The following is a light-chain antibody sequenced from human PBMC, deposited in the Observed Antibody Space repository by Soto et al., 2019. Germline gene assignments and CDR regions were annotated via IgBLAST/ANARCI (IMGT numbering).Light chain of an antibody. CDR3: LRRSGRPLT. CDR2: DAS. Sequence: EIVLTQSPATLSLSPGERATLSCRASQSVSSYLAWYQQTPGQAPRLLIYDASNRATDIPARFSGGGSGTDSPLTISSLDPDDVAVYCRLRRSGRPLTFVQGTKVEIK. J-gene: IGKJ1*01. V-gene: IGKV3-11*01. CDR1: QSVSSY.